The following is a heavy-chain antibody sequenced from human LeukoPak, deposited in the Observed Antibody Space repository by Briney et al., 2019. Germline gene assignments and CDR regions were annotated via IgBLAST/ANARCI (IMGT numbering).Heavy chain of an antibody. CDR2: IYTSGST. D-gene: IGHD3-22*01. CDR3: ARWGRDYYDASGRNWFDP. J-gene: IGHJ5*02. V-gene: IGHV4-4*07. Sequence: NPSETLSLTCTVSGGSISTYYWSWIRQPAGKGLEWIGRIYTSGSTNYNPSLKSRVTMSVDTSKNQFSLKLSSVTAADTAVYYCARWGRDYYDASGRNWFDPWGQGTLVTVPP. CDR1: GGSISTYY.